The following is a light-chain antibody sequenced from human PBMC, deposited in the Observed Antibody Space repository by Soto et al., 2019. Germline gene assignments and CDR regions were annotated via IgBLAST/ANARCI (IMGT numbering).Light chain of an antibody. CDR2: DAS. CDR1: QSVSSNY. Sequence: EIVLTQSPGTLSLSAGERATLSCRASQSVSSNYLAWYQQKPGQPPRLLISDASSRATGIPDRFIGSGSGTDFTLTISSLEPEDFAVYDCQHYGRSPPSWTFGQGTKVEIK. CDR3: QHYGRSPPSWT. V-gene: IGKV3-20*01. J-gene: IGKJ1*01.